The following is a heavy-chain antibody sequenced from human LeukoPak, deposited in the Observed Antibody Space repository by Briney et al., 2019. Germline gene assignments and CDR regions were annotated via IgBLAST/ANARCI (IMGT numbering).Heavy chain of an antibody. D-gene: IGHD1-14*01. CDR3: GRWAEGFDF. CDR2: INKDGSEK. J-gene: IGHJ4*02. Sequence: GESLKISCEASGFTFLAFWMGWVRQAPGQGLEWVANINKDGSEKNYVSSVKGRFTISRDNAKNSLTLQMNSLRAEDTAVYFCGRWAEGFDFWGQGTLVTVSS. CDR1: GFTFLAFW. V-gene: IGHV3-7*05.